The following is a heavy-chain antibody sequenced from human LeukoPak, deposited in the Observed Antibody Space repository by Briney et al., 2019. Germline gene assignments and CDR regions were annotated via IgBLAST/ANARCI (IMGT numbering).Heavy chain of an antibody. Sequence: PGGSLRLSCAASGLTFSDYCMYWVRQAPGKGLEWVANIKHDGSEKYYVDSVKGRFTISRDNAKNSLYLQMNSLRVEDTAVYYCATDRGLRWGKGTTVTVSS. CDR2: IKHDGSEK. J-gene: IGHJ6*04. CDR3: ATDRGLR. CDR1: GLTFSDYC. V-gene: IGHV3-7*03.